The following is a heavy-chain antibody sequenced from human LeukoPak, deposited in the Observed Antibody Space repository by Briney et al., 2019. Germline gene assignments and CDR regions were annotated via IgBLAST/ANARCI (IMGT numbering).Heavy chain of an antibody. J-gene: IGHJ3*02. D-gene: IGHD5-18*01. CDR2: IKQDGSEK. CDR1: GFTFSSYA. CDR3: ARDGDTAMADAFDI. V-gene: IGHV3-7*01. Sequence: GGSLRLSCAASGFTFSSYAMSWVRQAPGKGLEWVANIKQDGSEKYYVDSVKGRFTISRDNAKNSLYLQMNSLRAEDTAVYYCARDGDTAMADAFDIWGQGTMVTVSS.